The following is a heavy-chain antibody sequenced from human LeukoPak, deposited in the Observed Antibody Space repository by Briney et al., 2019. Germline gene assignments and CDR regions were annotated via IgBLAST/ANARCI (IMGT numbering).Heavy chain of an antibody. D-gene: IGHD3-22*01. CDR1: GFTFSSYV. V-gene: IGHV3-23*01. CDR3: ARGSWSRVVVITTPFDY. J-gene: IGHJ4*02. CDR2: ISGSGGST. Sequence: GGSLRLSCAASGFTFSSYVMSWVRQAPGKGLEWVSAISGSGGSTYYADSVKGRFTISRDNAKNSLYLQMNSLRAEDTAVYYCARGSWSRVVVITTPFDYWGQGTLVTVSS.